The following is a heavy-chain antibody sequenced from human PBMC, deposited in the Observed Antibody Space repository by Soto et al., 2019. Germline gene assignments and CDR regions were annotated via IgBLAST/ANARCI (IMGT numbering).Heavy chain of an antibody. CDR2: ISANNGNT. CDR1: GYTFTSYG. J-gene: IGHJ4*02. D-gene: IGHD6-6*01. V-gene: IGHV1-18*01. Sequence: QVQLVQSGAEVKKPGASVKVSCKASGYTFTSYGITWVRQAPGQGLEWMGWISANNGNTNYAQKLQGRVTMPPDTSTSKAYMEPRSLRSHDTAVYYCARGVAARPCDYWGQGTLVTVSS. CDR3: ARGVAARPCDY.